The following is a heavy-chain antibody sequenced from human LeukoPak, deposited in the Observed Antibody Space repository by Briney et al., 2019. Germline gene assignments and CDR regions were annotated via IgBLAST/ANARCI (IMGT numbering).Heavy chain of an antibody. Sequence: GGSLRLSCAASGFTFSSYEMNWVRQAPGKGLEWVSYISSSGSTIYYADPVKGRFTISRDNAKNSLYLQMNSLRAEDTAVYYCARADYDILTGLYYYYYMDVWGKGTTVTISS. V-gene: IGHV3-48*03. J-gene: IGHJ6*03. CDR1: GFTFSSYE. D-gene: IGHD3-9*01. CDR2: ISSSGSTI. CDR3: ARADYDILTGLYYYYYMDV.